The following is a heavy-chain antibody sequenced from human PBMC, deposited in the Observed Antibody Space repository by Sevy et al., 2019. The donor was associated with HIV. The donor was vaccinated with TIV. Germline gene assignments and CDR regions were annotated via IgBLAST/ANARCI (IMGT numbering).Heavy chain of an antibody. J-gene: IGHJ4*02. Sequence: SETLSLTCTVSGGSINIGGYYWTWIRQHPGKGLEWIGYIYYSGSTDYNPSLKSRVSISRDTSKNQFSLKLSSVTAADTAGYYCARADPGVSGGYWEADYWGQGTQVTVSS. CDR3: ARADPGVSGGYWEADY. V-gene: IGHV4-31*03. CDR2: IYYSGST. CDR1: GGSINIGGYY. D-gene: IGHD3-10*01.